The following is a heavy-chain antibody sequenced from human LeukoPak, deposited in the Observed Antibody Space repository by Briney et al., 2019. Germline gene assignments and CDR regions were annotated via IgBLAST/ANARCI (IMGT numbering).Heavy chain of an antibody. CDR3: ARKFLGSRGYYFDY. D-gene: IGHD3-10*01. CDR2: INPNSGGT. J-gene: IGHJ4*02. CDR1: GYTFTGYY. Sequence: ASVKVSCKASGYTFTGYYMHWVRQAPGQGLEWMGWINPNSGGTNYAQKFQGRVTMTRDTSIGTAYMELSRLRSDDTAVYYCARKFLGSRGYYFDYWGQGTLVTVSS. V-gene: IGHV1-2*02.